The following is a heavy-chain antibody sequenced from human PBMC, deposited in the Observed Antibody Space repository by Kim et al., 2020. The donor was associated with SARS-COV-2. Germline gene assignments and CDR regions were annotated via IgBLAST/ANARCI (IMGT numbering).Heavy chain of an antibody. CDR2: IYYSGST. J-gene: IGHJ5*02. CDR1: GGSISSYY. V-gene: IGHV4-59*13. D-gene: IGHD3-10*01. Sequence: SETLSLTCTVSGGSISSYYWSWIRQPPGKGLEWIGYIYYSGSTNYNPSLKSRVTISVDTSKNQFSLKLSSVTAADTAVYYCARGGITMVRGVIMPFDPWGQGTLVTVSS. CDR3: ARGGITMVRGVIMPFDP.